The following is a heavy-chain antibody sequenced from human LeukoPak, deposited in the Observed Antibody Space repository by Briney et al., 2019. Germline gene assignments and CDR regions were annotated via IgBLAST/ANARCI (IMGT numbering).Heavy chain of an antibody. CDR3: ARGKMYGDDFDY. D-gene: IGHD4-17*01. CDR1: GYTFTGYY. Sequence: VASVKVSCKASGYTFTGYYMHWVRQAPGQGLEWMGWINPNSGTNYAQKFQGRVTMTRDTSITTAYMELSRLTSDDTAVYYCARGKMYGDDFDYWGQGTLVTVSS. J-gene: IGHJ4*02. CDR2: INPNSGT. V-gene: IGHV1-2*02.